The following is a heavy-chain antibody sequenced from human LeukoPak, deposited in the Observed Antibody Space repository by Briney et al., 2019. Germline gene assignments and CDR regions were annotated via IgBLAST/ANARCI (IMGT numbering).Heavy chain of an antibody. Sequence: GGPLRLPCTASGYHLSRYRMSWLPQAPGKALECVSSMCGTSRDIYYTDAVRGRFTISRDNAKDSLYLQMNSRTAASTVIYCCARMTIESIGWYFDLWGRGTLVTVSS. CDR2: MCGTSRDI. CDR3: ARMTIESIGWYFDL. V-gene: IGHV3-21*01. CDR1: GYHLSRYR. J-gene: IGHJ2*01. D-gene: IGHD5-24*01.